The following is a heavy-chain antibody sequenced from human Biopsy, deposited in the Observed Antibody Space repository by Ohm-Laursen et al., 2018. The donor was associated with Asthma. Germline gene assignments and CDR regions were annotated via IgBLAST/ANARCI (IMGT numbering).Heavy chain of an antibody. D-gene: IGHD3-3*01. CDR3: ARGPEWSGLDI. V-gene: IGHV4-39*02. CDR1: GDSITSGGCC. CDR2: SDHRGNT. J-gene: IGHJ6*02. Sequence: GTLSLTCTVSGDSITSGGCCWTWIRQPPGKGLEWIGESDHRGNTNTNPTLKSRVTISKDKSANEFSLKMRSVTAADTAIYYCARGPEWSGLDIWGQGTTVTVSS.